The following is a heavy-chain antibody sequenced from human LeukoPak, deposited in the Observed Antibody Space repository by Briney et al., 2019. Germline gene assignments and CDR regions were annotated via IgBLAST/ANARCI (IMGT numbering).Heavy chain of an antibody. V-gene: IGHV3-30*18. J-gene: IGHJ6*03. D-gene: IGHD1-26*01. CDR3: AKEGGTPGYYYYYMDV. CDR1: GFTFSSYG. CDR2: ISYDGSNK. Sequence: GRSLRLSCAASGFTFSSYGMHWARQAPGKGLEWVAVISYDGSNKYYADSVKGRFTISRDNSKNTLYLQMNSLRAEDTAVYYCAKEGGTPGYYYYYMDVWGKGTTVTVSS.